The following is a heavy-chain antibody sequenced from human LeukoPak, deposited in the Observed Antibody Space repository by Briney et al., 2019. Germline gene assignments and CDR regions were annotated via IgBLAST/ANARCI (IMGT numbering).Heavy chain of an antibody. V-gene: IGHV6-1*01. D-gene: IGHD3-10*01. CDR2: TYYRSKWYN. J-gene: IGHJ5*02. CDR3: ARDMDYYGSGNYYNSRWFDP. CDR1: GDSVSNNSVA. Sequence: SQTLSLTCAISGDSVSNNSVAWNWIRHSPSRGLEWLGRTYYRSKWYNDYAVSVKGRITINPETAKNQFSLQLNSVTPEDTAVYYCARDMDYYGSGNYYNSRWFDPWGQGTLVTVSS.